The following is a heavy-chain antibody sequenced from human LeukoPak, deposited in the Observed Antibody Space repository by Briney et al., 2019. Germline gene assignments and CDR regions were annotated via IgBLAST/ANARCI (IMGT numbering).Heavy chain of an antibody. CDR2: VSYSGGT. Sequence: SETLSLTCTVSGDSVSGHHWSWIRQTPGKGLEWIGYVSYSGGTNYNPSLKRRVSISLDTSKNQFSLKLSSPAAADPAVYYCARAPMAITTSAFPDAFDFWGQGTMVTVSS. J-gene: IGHJ3*01. V-gene: IGHV4-59*02. CDR3: ARAPMAITTSAFPDAFDF. D-gene: IGHD5-12*01. CDR1: GDSVSGHH.